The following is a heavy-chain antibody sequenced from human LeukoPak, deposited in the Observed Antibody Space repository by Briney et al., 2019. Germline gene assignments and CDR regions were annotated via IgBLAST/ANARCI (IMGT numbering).Heavy chain of an antibody. V-gene: IGHV3-66*01. CDR2: IYSGGST. J-gene: IGHJ4*02. CDR1: GFTFSANW. Sequence: GGSLRLSCAASGFTFSANWMTWVRQAPGKGLEWVSVIYSGGSTYYADSVKGRFTISRDNSKNTLYLQMNSLRAEDTAVYFCARDASPYCSSTSCYAHWGQGTLVTVSS. CDR3: ARDASPYCSSTSCYAH. D-gene: IGHD2-2*01.